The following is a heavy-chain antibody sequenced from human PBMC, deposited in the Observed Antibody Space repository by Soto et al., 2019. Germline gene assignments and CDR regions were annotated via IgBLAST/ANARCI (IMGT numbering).Heavy chain of an antibody. CDR2: IYDSGSP. CDR3: ARGVGSSPPRY. CDR1: GGSISVYY. J-gene: IGHJ4*02. Sequence: SETLSLTCTISGGSISVYYWSWIRQPPVQALEWIGYIYDSGSPYYNPSLRSRVIISADTFKNQISLKLSSATAADTAVYYCARGVGSSPPRYWGRGTLVTVSS. D-gene: IGHD1-26*01. V-gene: IGHV4-59*01.